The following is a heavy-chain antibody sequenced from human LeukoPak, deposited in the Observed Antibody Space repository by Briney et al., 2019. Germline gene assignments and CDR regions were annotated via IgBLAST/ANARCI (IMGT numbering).Heavy chain of an antibody. CDR1: GFTFSSYA. D-gene: IGHD6-19*01. Sequence: GGSLRLSCAASGFTFSSYAMSWVRQVPGKGLEWVSAITGSAGTTYYADSVKGRFTISRDNSNNTLYLQMDSLRAEDTAVYYCAKSTVGSGWYYFDYWGQGTLVTVSS. CDR3: AKSTVGSGWYYFDY. CDR2: ITGSAGTT. V-gene: IGHV3-23*01. J-gene: IGHJ4*02.